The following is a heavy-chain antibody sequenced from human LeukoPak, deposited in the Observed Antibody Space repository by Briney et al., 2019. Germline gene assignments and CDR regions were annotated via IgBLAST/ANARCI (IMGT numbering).Heavy chain of an antibody. CDR2: ISSSTSGYTI. J-gene: IGHJ4*02. D-gene: IGHD1-26*01. CDR1: GFTFSNYR. V-gene: IGHV3-48*01. CDR3: ARGTGSYYGHFDY. Sequence: GGSLRLSCAASGFTFSNYRTNWVRQAPGKGLEWVSYISSSTSGYTIYYADSVRGRFTISRDNAKNSLYLQMNSLRAEDTAVYYCARGTGSYYGHFDYWGQGTLVTVSS.